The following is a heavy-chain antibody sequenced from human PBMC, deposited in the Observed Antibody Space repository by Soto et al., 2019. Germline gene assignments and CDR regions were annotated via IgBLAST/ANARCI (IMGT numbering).Heavy chain of an antibody. Sequence: EVQLVQSGAEVKKPGESLKISCKGSGYSFTSYWIGWVRQMPGKGLEWMGIIYPGDSDTRYSPSFQGQVTISADKSISTAYLQWSSLKASDTAMYYCARQDTAMVPDYYYYGMDVWGQGTTVTVSS. CDR2: IYPGDSDT. CDR1: GYSFTSYW. D-gene: IGHD5-18*01. CDR3: ARQDTAMVPDYYYYGMDV. J-gene: IGHJ6*02. V-gene: IGHV5-51*01.